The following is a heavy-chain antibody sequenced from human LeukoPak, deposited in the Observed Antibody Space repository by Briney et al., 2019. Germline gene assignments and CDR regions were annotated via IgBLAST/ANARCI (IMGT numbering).Heavy chain of an antibody. D-gene: IGHD5-24*01. CDR1: GGTLSSYA. CDR3: AREGWLQSPFDY. J-gene: IGHJ4*02. V-gene: IGHV1-69*13. Sequence: SVKVSCKASGGTLSSYAISWVRQAPGQGLEWMGGIIPIFGTANYAQKFQGRVTITADESTSTAYMELSSLRSEDTAVYYCAREGWLQSPFDYWGQGTLVTVSS. CDR2: IIPIFGTA.